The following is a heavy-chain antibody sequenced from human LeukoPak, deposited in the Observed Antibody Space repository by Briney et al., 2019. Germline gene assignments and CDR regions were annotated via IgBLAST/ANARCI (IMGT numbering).Heavy chain of an antibody. CDR3: ARVAAGCSVNYFDY. J-gene: IGHJ4*02. CDR1: EFAFSTYN. V-gene: IGHV3-48*02. CDR2: ISTGSSTT. D-gene: IGHD6-13*01. Sequence: GGSLRLSCAASEFAFSTYNMNWVRQAPGKGLEWVSYISTGSSTTYYADSVKGRFTISRDNVENSLYLQMNSLRDEDTAVYYCARVAAGCSVNYFDYWGQGTLVTVSS.